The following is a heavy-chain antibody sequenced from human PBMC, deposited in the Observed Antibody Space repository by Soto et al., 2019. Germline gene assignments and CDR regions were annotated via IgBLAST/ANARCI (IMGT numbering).Heavy chain of an antibody. CDR3: VRDINGLLWFGALLQFHDY. CDR2: ISAYNGNT. D-gene: IGHD3-10*01. J-gene: IGHJ4*02. V-gene: IGHV1-18*01. CDR1: GYTFTSYG. Sequence: GASVKVSCKASGYTFTSYGISWVRQAPGQGLEWMGWISAYNGNTNYAQKLQGRVTMTTDTSTSTAYMELRSLRSDDTAVYYCVRDINGLLWFGALLQFHDYWGQGTLVTVSS.